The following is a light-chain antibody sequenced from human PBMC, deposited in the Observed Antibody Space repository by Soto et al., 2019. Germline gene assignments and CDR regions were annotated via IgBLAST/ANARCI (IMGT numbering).Light chain of an antibody. Sequence: QTVVTQEPSFSVSPGGTVTLTCGLTSGSVSTNNFPGWYQQTPGQARRTLIYSTNTRSSGVPDRFSGSIVGNKASLTITGAQSDDESDYYCVLYLGTGIWVFGGGTKLTVL. CDR1: SGSVSTNNF. V-gene: IGLV8-61*01. CDR3: VLYLGTGIWV. J-gene: IGLJ2*01. CDR2: STN.